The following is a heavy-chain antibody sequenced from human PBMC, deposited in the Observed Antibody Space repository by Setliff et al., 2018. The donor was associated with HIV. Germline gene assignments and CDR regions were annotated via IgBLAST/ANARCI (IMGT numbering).Heavy chain of an antibody. CDR3: ARFPNPSQIVVIMPPDY. V-gene: IGHV1-18*01. D-gene: IGHD3-22*01. J-gene: IGHJ4*02. Sequence: ASVKVSCKASGYTFTSNGISWVRQAPGQGLEWMGWISAYNGNRNYAQKLQGRVTMTTDTSTSTAYMELRSLRFDDTAVYYCARFPNPSQIVVIMPPDYWGQGTLVTVSS. CDR2: ISAYNGNR. CDR1: GYTFTSNG.